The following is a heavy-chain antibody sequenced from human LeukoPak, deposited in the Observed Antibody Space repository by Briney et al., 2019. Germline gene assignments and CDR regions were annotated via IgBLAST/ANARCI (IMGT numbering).Heavy chain of an antibody. CDR1: GFSFNSYA. CDR2: IIGSSGST. Sequence: GGSLRLPCAASGFSFNSYAMSWVRQAPGKGLEWVSIIIGSSGSTFYADSVKGRFTISRDNSKNTLYLQMNSLRLEDTAVYYCAKGGYDYIEVAYFDFWGQGTLVTVSS. D-gene: IGHD5-12*01. CDR3: AKGGYDYIEVAYFDF. V-gene: IGHV3-23*01. J-gene: IGHJ4*02.